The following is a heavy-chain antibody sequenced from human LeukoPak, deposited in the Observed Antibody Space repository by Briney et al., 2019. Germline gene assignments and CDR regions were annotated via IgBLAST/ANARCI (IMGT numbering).Heavy chain of an antibody. CDR1: RFTFSSYA. Sequence: PGGSLRLSCAASRFTFSSYAMNWVRQAPGKGLEWVSGISSSGSTYYADSVKGRFTISRDNSENTLYLEMNSLRAEDTAVYYCAKAGVSWQQLIQGYYFDYWGQGTLVTVSS. D-gene: IGHD3-3*01. CDR3: AKAGVSWQQLIQGYYFDY. CDR2: ISSSGST. V-gene: IGHV3-23*01. J-gene: IGHJ4*02.